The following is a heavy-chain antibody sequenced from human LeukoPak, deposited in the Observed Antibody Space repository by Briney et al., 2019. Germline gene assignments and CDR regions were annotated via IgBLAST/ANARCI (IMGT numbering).Heavy chain of an antibody. CDR2: IYSGTV. D-gene: IGHD3-10*01. J-gene: IGHJ5*02. V-gene: IGHV4-59*11. CDR1: GASISGHF. CDR3: VKVGYGSGTWGWFDP. Sequence: MASETLSLTCNVSGASISGHFWSWIRQSPGKGLECIGYIYSGTVDYNPSLKSRATISGDTSKNQVSLNLKCVTTVDTAMYYCVKVGYGSGTWGWFDPWGQGILVTVST.